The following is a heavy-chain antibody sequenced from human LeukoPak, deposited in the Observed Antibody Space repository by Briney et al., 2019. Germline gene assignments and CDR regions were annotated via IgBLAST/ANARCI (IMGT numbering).Heavy chain of an antibody. J-gene: IGHJ6*02. Sequence: PGGSLRLSCAASGFTFSSYWMSWVRQAPGKGPEWVANIKQDGSEEVYVDSGKGRFTISRDNAKNSLFLQMNTLRAEDTAVYYCARDPYSSTWSYGMDVWGQGTTVTVSS. V-gene: IGHV3-7*05. CDR2: IKQDGSEE. CDR3: ARDPYSSTWSYGMDV. D-gene: IGHD6-6*01. CDR1: GFTFSSYW.